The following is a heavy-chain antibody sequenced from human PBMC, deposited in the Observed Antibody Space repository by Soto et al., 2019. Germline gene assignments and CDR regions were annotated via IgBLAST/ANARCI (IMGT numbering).Heavy chain of an antibody. CDR3: ARVVKGYLPTGPDYYYYGMDV. Sequence: GASVKVSCKASGGTFSSYAISWVRQAPGQGLEWMGGIIPIFGTANYAQKFQGRVTITADESTSTAYMELSSLRSEDTAVYYCARVVKGYLPTGPDYYYYGMDVWGQGTTVTVSS. D-gene: IGHD3-22*01. V-gene: IGHV1-69*13. J-gene: IGHJ6*02. CDR2: IIPIFGTA. CDR1: GGTFSSYA.